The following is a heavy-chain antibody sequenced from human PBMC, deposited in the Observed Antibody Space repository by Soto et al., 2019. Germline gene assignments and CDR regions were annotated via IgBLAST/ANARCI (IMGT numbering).Heavy chain of an antibody. V-gene: IGHV1-8*01. Sequence: GESLKISCKASGYTFTSYDINWVRQATGQGLEWMGWMNPNSGNTGYAQKFQGRVTMTRNTSISTAYMELSSLRSEDTAVYYCARELRYFDWLIYDPTLYYYYGMDVWGQGTTVTVSS. J-gene: IGHJ6*02. CDR2: MNPNSGNT. D-gene: IGHD3-9*01. CDR1: GYTFTSYD. CDR3: ARELRYFDWLIYDPTLYYYYGMDV.